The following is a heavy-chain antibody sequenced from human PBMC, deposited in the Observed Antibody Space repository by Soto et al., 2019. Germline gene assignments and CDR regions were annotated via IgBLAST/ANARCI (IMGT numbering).Heavy chain of an antibody. J-gene: IGHJ6*02. V-gene: IGHV1-18*04. CDR1: GYSFTTHG. CDR2: ISAYNGDT. Sequence: ASVKVSCKASGYSFTTHGISWVRRAPGHGLEWMGWISAYNGDTHYVQRFQGRLTMTTDTSTSTAYMELRSLTSDDTAVYYCARDPPFSGILRGTPLMDVWGQGTTVTVSS. CDR3: ARDPPFSGILRGTPLMDV. D-gene: IGHD4-17*01.